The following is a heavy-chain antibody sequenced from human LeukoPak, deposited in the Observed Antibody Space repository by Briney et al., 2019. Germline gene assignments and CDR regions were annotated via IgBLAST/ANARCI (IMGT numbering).Heavy chain of an antibody. CDR3: ARTRGELRAGDAFDI. V-gene: IGHV1-2*02. J-gene: IGHJ3*02. CDR1: GYTFTGYY. Sequence: ASVKVSCKASGYTFTGYYMHWVRQAPGQGLEWMGWINPNSGGTNYAQKFQGRVTMTRDTSISTAYMELSRLRSDDTAVYYCARTRGELRAGDAFDIWGQGTMVTVSS. CDR2: INPNSGGT. D-gene: IGHD1-26*01.